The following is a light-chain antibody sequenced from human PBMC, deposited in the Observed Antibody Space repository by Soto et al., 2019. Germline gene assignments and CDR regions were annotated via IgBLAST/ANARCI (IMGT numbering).Light chain of an antibody. J-gene: IGKJ3*01. CDR3: QQYGGSPLFT. Sequence: EIVLTQSPGTLSLSPGERGILSCRASQSVSSSYLAWYQQKPGQAPRLLSYGASNRASGIPDRFSGSGSGTDFTLTISRLEPEDFAVYYCQQYGGSPLFTFGPGTTVDIK. CDR1: QSVSSSY. CDR2: GAS. V-gene: IGKV3-20*01.